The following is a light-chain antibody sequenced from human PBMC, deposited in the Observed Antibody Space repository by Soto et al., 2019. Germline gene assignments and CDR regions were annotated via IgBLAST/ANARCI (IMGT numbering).Light chain of an antibody. Sequence: EIVLTQSRATLFLSPGERVTLSCRASQSVSSSYLTWYQQKRGQAPRLXIYGASSRATGIPDRFSGRGSGTDVTLTISRLEPEDFEVYYCQQYDSSPQTFGQGTKVDI. CDR1: QSVSSSY. J-gene: IGKJ1*01. CDR2: GAS. V-gene: IGKV3-20*01. CDR3: QQYDSSPQT.